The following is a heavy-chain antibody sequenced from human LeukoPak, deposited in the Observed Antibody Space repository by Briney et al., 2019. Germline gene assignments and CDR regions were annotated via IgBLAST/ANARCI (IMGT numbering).Heavy chain of an antibody. CDR1: GFTFSSYA. J-gene: IGHJ4*02. Sequence: LGGSLRLSCATSGFTFSSYAMSWVRQAPGKGLEWVSGISGSGGGTNYADSVKGRFTISRDNSKNTLYLQMNSLRAEDTAVYYCAKDHIVVVTASHFDYWGQGTLVTVSS. CDR2: ISGSGGGT. V-gene: IGHV3-23*01. CDR3: AKDHIVVVTASHFDY. D-gene: IGHD2-21*02.